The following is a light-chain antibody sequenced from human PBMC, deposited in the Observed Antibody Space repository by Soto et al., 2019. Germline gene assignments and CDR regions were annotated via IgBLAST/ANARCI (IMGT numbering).Light chain of an antibody. CDR2: GAS. J-gene: IGKJ5*01. Sequence: EIVMTQSPATLSVSPGERATLSCRASQSVSSILAWYQQKPGQAPRLLIYGASTRATGIPARFSGSGSGTEFTLTISSLQSEDFAVYYCQQYKNWPPITFGQGTRLEIK. V-gene: IGKV3-15*01. CDR3: QQYKNWPPIT. CDR1: QSVSSI.